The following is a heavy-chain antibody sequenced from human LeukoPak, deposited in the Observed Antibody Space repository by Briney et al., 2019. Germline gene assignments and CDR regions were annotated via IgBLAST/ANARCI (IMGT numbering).Heavy chain of an antibody. D-gene: IGHD5-18*01. V-gene: IGHV4-59*01. J-gene: IGHJ4*02. Sequence: KPSETLSLTCTVSGGSISPYYWSWIRQPPGKGLEWIGYIYYSGSTNYNPSLKSRVTMSADSSKNQFSLKLSSMTAADTAVYYCARSIQLWSIFDYWGQGTLVTVSS. CDR3: ARSIQLWSIFDY. CDR1: GGSISPYY. CDR2: IYYSGST.